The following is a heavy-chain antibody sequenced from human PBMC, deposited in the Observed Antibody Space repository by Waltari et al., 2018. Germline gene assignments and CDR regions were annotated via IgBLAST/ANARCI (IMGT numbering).Heavy chain of an antibody. D-gene: IGHD3-22*01. Sequence: QVQLQESGPGLVKPSETLSLTCTVSGGSISSYYWSWIRQPPGKGLEWIGYIYYSGSTNSNPSLKSRVTISVDTSKNQFSLKLSSVTAADTAVYYCAREGFYDSSGYYDYWGQGTLVTVSS. CDR3: AREGFYDSSGYYDY. V-gene: IGHV4-59*01. CDR1: GGSISSYY. J-gene: IGHJ4*02. CDR2: IYYSGST.